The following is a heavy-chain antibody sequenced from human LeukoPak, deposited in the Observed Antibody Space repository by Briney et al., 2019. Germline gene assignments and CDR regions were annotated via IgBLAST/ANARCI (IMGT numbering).Heavy chain of an antibody. D-gene: IGHD6-6*01. J-gene: IGHJ4*02. CDR3: VRKSAARRTSEFDY. CDR2: ISPNSGGT. V-gene: IGHV1-2*02. Sequence: GASVKVSCKACGYTITGYYMNWARHAPGQGLDWMGWISPNSGGTNYAQKFQGRVTMTSDTSINTGYMELSSLKSDDTAVYYCVRKSAARRTSEFDYWGQGSLVTVSS. CDR1: GYTITGYY.